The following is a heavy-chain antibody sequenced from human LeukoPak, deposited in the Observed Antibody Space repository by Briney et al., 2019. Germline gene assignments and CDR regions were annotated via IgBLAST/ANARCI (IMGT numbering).Heavy chain of an antibody. J-gene: IGHJ4*02. CDR3: ATPGIVVVVAAPLDY. V-gene: IGHV1-69*05. CDR2: IIPIFGTA. D-gene: IGHD2-15*01. CDR1: GGTFISYA. Sequence: SVKVSCKASGGTFISYAISWVRQAPGQGLEWMGGIIPIFGTASYAQKFQGRVTITTDESTSTAYMELSSLRSEDTAVYYCATPGIVVVVAAPLDYWGQGTLVTVSS.